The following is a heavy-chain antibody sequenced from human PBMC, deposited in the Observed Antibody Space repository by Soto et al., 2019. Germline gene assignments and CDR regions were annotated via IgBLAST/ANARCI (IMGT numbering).Heavy chain of an antibody. CDR1: GYTFTSYD. CDR3: ARSTNDYGDRH. Sequence: QVQLVQSGAEVKKPGASVKVSCKASGYTFTSYDINWVRQATGQGLEWMGWMNPDSGNTGYAQKFQGRVAMTRNTSMSTAYMELSSLRSEDTAVYYCARSTNDYGDRHWGQGTLVPVSS. J-gene: IGHJ4*02. D-gene: IGHD4-17*01. V-gene: IGHV1-8*01. CDR2: MNPDSGNT.